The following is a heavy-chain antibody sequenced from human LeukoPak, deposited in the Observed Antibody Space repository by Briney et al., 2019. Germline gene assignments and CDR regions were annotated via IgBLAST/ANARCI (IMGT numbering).Heavy chain of an antibody. Sequence: SGGSLRLSCAASGFTFSSYWMSWVRQAPGKGLEWVSGISPSGGITYYTDSVKGRFTISRDNSKNTQSLQMNSLRAEDTAVYYCAKDDDWGRYKHWGQGTLVTVSS. V-gene: IGHV3-23*01. J-gene: IGHJ1*01. CDR3: AKDDDWGRYKH. D-gene: IGHD3-16*01. CDR2: ISPSGGIT. CDR1: GFTFSSYW.